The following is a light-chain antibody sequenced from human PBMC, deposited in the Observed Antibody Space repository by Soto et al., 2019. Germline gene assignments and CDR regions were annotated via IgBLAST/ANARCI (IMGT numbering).Light chain of an antibody. V-gene: IGLV2-14*01. J-gene: IGLJ3*02. CDR2: EVS. Sequence: QSALTQPASVSGSPGQSITISCTGTSFKNVSWYQQHPGQAPKLMIYEVSNRPSGVSNRFSASKSGNTASLTISGLQAEDEADYYCSSYTSSSTWVFGGGTKLTVL. CDR1: SFKN. CDR3: SSYTSSSTWV.